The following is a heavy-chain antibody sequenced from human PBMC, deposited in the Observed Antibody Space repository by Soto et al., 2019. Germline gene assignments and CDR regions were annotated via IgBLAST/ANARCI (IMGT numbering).Heavy chain of an antibody. CDR2: IIPIFGTA. CDR3: ARDGSHYYDSSGHDGEFDY. D-gene: IGHD3-22*01. J-gene: IGHJ4*02. CDR1: GGAFSSYA. Sequence: GASVKASSKDSGGAFSSYAISWARHAPGQGLEWMGGIIPIFGTANYAQKFQGRVTITADESTSTAYMELSSLRSEDTAVYYCARDGSHYYDSSGHDGEFDYWGQGTLVTVSS. V-gene: IGHV1-69*13.